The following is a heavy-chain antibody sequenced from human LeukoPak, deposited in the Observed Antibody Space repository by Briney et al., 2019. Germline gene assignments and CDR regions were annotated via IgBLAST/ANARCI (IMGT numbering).Heavy chain of an antibody. Sequence: GSLRLSCAASGFTFSSYAMSWVRQAPGKGLEWVSAISGSGGSTYYADSVKGRFTISRDNSKNTLYLQMNSLRAEDTAVYYCAKDNVVGRSTSCYYFDYWGQGTLVTVSS. CDR1: GFTFSSYA. CDR3: AKDNVVGRSTSCYYFDY. J-gene: IGHJ4*02. V-gene: IGHV3-23*01. D-gene: IGHD2-2*01. CDR2: ISGSGGST.